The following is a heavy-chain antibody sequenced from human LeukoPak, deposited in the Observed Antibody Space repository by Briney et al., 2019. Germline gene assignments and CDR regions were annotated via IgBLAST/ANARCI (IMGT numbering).Heavy chain of an antibody. CDR2: ISAYNGNT. CDR1: GYTFTSYG. CDR3: ARDQLSGSYGPDYYYGMDV. D-gene: IGHD1-26*01. V-gene: IGHV1-18*01. J-gene: IGHJ6*02. Sequence: ASVNVSCKASGYTFTSYGISWVRQAPGQGLEWMGWISAYNGNTNYAQKFQGRVTITADESTSTAYMELSSLRSEDTAVYYCARDQLSGSYGPDYYYGMDVWGQGTTVTVSS.